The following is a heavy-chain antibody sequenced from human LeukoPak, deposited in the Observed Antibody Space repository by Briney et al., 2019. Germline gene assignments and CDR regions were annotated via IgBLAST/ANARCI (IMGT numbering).Heavy chain of an antibody. J-gene: IGHJ4*02. D-gene: IGHD2/OR15-2a*01. V-gene: IGHV3-74*01. CDR1: GNYW. CDR3: VSFYETY. CDR2: INSDGSWT. Sequence: GGSLRLSCAASGNYWRHWVRQAPGRGLVWVSHINSDGSWTSYADSVKGRFTISKDNAKNTVYLQMNSLRAEDTAVYYCVSFYETYWGRGTLVTVSS.